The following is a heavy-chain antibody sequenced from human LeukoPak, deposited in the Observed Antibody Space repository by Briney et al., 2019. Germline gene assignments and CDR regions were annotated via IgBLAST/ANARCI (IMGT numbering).Heavy chain of an antibody. V-gene: IGHV4-31*03. CDR2: IYYSGST. D-gene: IGHD2-2*01. CDR3: ARGRLIVVVPAASRGKYNWFDP. Sequence: NPSQTLSLTCTVSGGSISSGGYYWSWIRQHPGKGLEWIGYIYYSGSTYYNPSLKSRVTISVDTSKNQFSLKLSSVTAADTAVYYCARGRLIVVVPAASRGKYNWFDPWGQGTLVTVSS. CDR1: GGSISSGGYY. J-gene: IGHJ5*02.